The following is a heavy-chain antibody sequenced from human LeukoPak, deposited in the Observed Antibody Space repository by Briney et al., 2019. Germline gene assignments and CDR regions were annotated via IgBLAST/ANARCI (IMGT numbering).Heavy chain of an antibody. CDR3: ARQPEGWYGSYYHYMDV. CDR1: GGSIISHY. Sequence: PSETLSLTCTVSGGSIISHYWSWIRQPPGKGLEWIGTIYYSGITYYNPSLKSRVTISVDTSKNQFSLKLSSVTAADTAVYYCARQPEGWYGSYYHYMDVWGKGTTVTISS. CDR2: IYYSGIT. D-gene: IGHD6-19*01. V-gene: IGHV4-59*04. J-gene: IGHJ6*03.